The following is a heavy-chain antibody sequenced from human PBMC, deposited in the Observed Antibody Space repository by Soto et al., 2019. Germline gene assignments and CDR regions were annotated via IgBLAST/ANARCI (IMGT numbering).Heavy chain of an antibody. D-gene: IGHD2-2*01. Sequence: PXXSLRLSYAASRFTFSSDSMHWVRQAPGKGLEWVSSISSSSSYIYYADSVKGRFAISRDNAKNSLYLQMNSLRAEDTAVYYCARDHCSSTSCYSPWGQGTLVTVSS. J-gene: IGHJ4*02. V-gene: IGHV3-21*01. CDR2: ISSSSSYI. CDR1: RFTFSSDS. CDR3: ARDHCSSTSCYSP.